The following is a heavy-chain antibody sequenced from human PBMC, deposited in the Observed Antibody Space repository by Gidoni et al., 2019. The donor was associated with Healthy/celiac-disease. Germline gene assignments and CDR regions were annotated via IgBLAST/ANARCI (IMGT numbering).Heavy chain of an antibody. CDR2: INPSGGST. CDR3: ARDPRDIAVAGTAGFDY. V-gene: IGHV1-46*01. J-gene: IGHJ4*02. CDR1: GYTFTSHY. Sequence: QVQLVQSGAEVKKPGASVKVSCKASGYTFTSHYMHWVRQAPGQGLEWMGIINPSGGSTSYAQKFQGRVTMTRDTSTSTVYMELSSLRSEDTAVYYCARDPRDIAVAGTAGFDYWGQGTLVTVSS. D-gene: IGHD6-19*01.